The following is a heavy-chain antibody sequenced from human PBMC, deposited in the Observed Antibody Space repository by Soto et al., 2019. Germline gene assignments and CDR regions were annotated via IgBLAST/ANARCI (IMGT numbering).Heavy chain of an antibody. V-gene: IGHV1-69*13. CDR2: IIPIFGTA. Sequence: GASVKVSCKASGGTFSSYAISWVRQAPGQGLEWMGGIIPIFGTANYAQKFQGRVTITADESTCTAYMELSSLRSEDTAVYYCGAGAAARRPDHSNYYYYYGMDVWGQGTTVTVSS. D-gene: IGHD6-13*01. J-gene: IGHJ6*02. CDR3: GAGAAARRPDHSNYYYYYGMDV. CDR1: GGTFSSYA.